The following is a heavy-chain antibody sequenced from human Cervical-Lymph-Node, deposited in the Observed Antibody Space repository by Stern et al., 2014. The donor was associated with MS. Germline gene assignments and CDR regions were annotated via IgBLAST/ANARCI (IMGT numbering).Heavy chain of an antibody. CDR2: IMPLLGTA. CDR3: ARHQAGIAAN. Sequence: VQLVESGAEVKRPESSVKVSCKTSGGSLSTLDISWVRQAPGQGLGWGEEIMPLLGTAHYAQKFKGRLTIIADDSTSTVYMELSSLKSEDTAIYFCARHQAGIAANWGQGTLVTVTS. D-gene: IGHD6-13*01. V-gene: IGHV1-69*19. CDR1: GGSLSTLD. J-gene: IGHJ4*02.